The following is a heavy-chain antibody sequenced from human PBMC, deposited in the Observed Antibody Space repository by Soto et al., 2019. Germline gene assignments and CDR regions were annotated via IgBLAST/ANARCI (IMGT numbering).Heavy chain of an antibody. CDR2: IIPIFGTT. CDR3: ATDSDSISLNCVDWFDP. Sequence: QVQLVQSGAEVKKPGSSVKVTCKASGGTFRSDAISWVRQAPGQGLEWMGGIIPIFGTTQYAQKFQGSVTKSRDDSTGTEYKELTRLKPEATAIYYCATDSDSISLNCVDWFDPWGQGTLVTVPS. CDR1: GGTFRSDA. J-gene: IGHJ5*02. V-gene: IGHV1-69*05. D-gene: IGHD2-21*01.